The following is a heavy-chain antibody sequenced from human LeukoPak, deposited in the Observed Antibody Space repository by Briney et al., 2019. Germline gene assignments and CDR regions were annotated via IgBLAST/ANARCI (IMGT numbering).Heavy chain of an antibody. V-gene: IGHV3-23*01. J-gene: IGHJ4*02. CDR1: GFTFSSYA. CDR3: AKTRSILTGYYTDY. CDR2: ISGSGGST. Sequence: GGSLRLSCAASGFTFSSYAMSWVRQAPGKGLEWVSAISGSGGSTYYADSVKGRFTISRDNSKNTLYLQMNSPRAEDTAVYYCAKTRSILTGYYTDYWGQGTLVTVSS. D-gene: IGHD3-9*01.